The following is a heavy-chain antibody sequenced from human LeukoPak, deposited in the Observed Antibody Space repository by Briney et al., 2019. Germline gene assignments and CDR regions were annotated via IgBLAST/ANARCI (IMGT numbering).Heavy chain of an antibody. J-gene: IGHJ4*02. Sequence: SETLSLTCAVYGGSFSGYYWSWIRQPPGKGLEWIGEINHSGSINYNPSLKSRVTISVDTSKSQFSLKLNSMTAADTAVYYCARGAQTYYDKAPVDYWGQGTLVTVSS. V-gene: IGHV4-34*01. D-gene: IGHD3-22*01. CDR3: ARGAQTYYDKAPVDY. CDR2: INHSGSI. CDR1: GGSFSGYY.